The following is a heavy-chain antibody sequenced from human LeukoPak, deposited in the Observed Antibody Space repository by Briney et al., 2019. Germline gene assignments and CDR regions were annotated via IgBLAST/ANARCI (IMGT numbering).Heavy chain of an antibody. D-gene: IGHD3-3*01. J-gene: IGHJ4*02. CDR2: IWYDGSNI. CDR3: AKDHYWSIDY. CDR1: GFTFSNYV. Sequence: GGSLRLSCAASGFTFSNYVMHWVRQAPGKGLEWVAVIWYDGSNIYYAESVKGRFTISRDNSKNTLYLQMNSLRAEDTGVYYCAKDHYWSIDYWGRGTLVTVSS. V-gene: IGHV3-33*06.